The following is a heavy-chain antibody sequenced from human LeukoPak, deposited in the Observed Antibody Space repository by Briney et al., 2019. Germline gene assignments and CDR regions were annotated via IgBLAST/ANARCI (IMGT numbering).Heavy chain of an antibody. CDR3: ERGSNPVGYYYYYMDV. Sequence: PGGSLRLSCAASGFTFSSYSMNWVRQAPGKGLEWVSSISSSSSYIYYADSVKGRFTISRDNAKNSLYLQMNSLRAEDTAVYYCERGSNPVGYYYYYMDVWGKGTTVTVSS. D-gene: IGHD4-11*01. CDR2: ISSSSSYI. CDR1: GFTFSSYS. J-gene: IGHJ6*03. V-gene: IGHV3-21*01.